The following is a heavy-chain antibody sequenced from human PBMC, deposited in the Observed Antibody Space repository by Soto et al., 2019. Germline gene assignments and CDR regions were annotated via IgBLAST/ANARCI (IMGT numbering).Heavy chain of an antibody. V-gene: IGHV3-64D*06. J-gene: IGHJ6*02. CDR1: GFTFSSYA. CDR3: VKFGGGGRYCSSTSCYSRGTPYYYGMDV. D-gene: IGHD2-2*02. Sequence: GGSLRLSCSASGFTFSSYAMHWVRQAPGKGLEYVSAISSNGGSTYYADSVKGRFTISRDNSKNTLYLQMSSLRAEDTAVYYCVKFGGGGRYCSSTSCYSRGTPYYYGMDVWGQGTTVTVSS. CDR2: ISSNGGST.